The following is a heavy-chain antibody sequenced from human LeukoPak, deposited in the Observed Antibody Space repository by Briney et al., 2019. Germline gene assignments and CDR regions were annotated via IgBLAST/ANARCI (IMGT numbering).Heavy chain of an antibody. D-gene: IGHD3-22*01. CDR1: GGSITSNYY. V-gene: IGHV4-39*01. CDR2: IYYTGGT. Sequence: PSETLSLTCTVSGGSITSNYYWASIRRPPGKGLEGIGIIYYTGGTYYNPSLKSRVTMSVDTSKNQFSLKLNSVTAADTAVYYCARMYVPFYDTSGYYLDYWGQGTLVTVSS. J-gene: IGHJ4*02. CDR3: ARMYVPFYDTSGYYLDY.